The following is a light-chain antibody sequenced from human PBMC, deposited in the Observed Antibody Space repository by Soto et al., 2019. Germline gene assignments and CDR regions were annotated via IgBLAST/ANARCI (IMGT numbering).Light chain of an antibody. CDR1: QSVSSSY. V-gene: IGKV3-20*01. Sequence: EIVLTQSPGTLSLSPGESATLSCRASQSVSSSYLAWYQQKPGQAPRLLIYGASSRATGIPDRFSGSGSGTDFTLTISRLEPEEFAVYYGQQDGSSPGTFGQGNKVEIK. CDR3: QQDGSSPGT. J-gene: IGKJ1*01. CDR2: GAS.